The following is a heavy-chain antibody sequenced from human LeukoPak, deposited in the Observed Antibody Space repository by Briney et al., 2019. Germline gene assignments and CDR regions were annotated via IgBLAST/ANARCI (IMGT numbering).Heavy chain of an antibody. CDR2: ISSSSSTI. D-gene: IGHD3-9*01. CDR1: GFAFSTYW. CDR3: VRVHVLRYFD. V-gene: IGHV3-48*04. J-gene: IGHJ4*02. Sequence: VGSLRVSCEASGFAFSTYWMTWVRQAPGKGVEWVSYISSSSSTIYYADSVKGRFTISRDNAKNSLYLQMSSLRAEDTAVYYCVRVHVLRYFDWGQGTLVTVSS.